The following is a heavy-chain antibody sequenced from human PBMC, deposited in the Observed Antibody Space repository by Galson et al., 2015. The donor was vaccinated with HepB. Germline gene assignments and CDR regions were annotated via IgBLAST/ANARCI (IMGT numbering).Heavy chain of an antibody. D-gene: IGHD3-10*01. J-gene: IGHJ4*02. CDR1: GGTFSSYA. V-gene: IGHV1-69*04. CDR3: AGSHYGSGSFDQYYFDY. Sequence: SCKASGGTFSSYAISWVRQAPGQGLEWMGRIIPILGIANYAQKFQGRVTITADKSTSTAYMELSSLRSEDTAVYYCAGSHYGSGSFDQYYFDYWGQGTLVTVSS. CDR2: IIPILGIA.